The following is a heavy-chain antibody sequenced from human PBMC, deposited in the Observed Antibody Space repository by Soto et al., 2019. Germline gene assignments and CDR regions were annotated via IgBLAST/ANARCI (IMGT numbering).Heavy chain of an antibody. J-gene: IGHJ2*01. Sequence: EVQLLESGGGLVQPGGSLRLSCAASGVTFSSYAMSWVRQAPGKGLEWVSSISGSAGHTYYADSVKGRFTISRDNSKYTVYVQMDRLRVEYTAVYYCARGLRQEVVYWYFDLWGRGTLVTVSS. V-gene: IGHV3-23*01. CDR1: GVTFSSYA. CDR3: ARGLRQEVVYWYFDL. D-gene: IGHD2-15*01. CDR2: ISGSAGHT.